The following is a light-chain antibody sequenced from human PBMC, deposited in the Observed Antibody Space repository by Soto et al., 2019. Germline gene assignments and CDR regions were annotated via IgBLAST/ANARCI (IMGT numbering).Light chain of an antibody. CDR3: SSYTRSNTLVI. CDR1: SSDVGAYNY. CDR2: EVS. V-gene: IGLV2-14*01. Sequence: QSALTQPASVSGSPGQSITISCTGTSSDVGAYNYVSWYQQHPGKAPKLMIYEVSNRPSGVSNRFSGSKFGNTASMTISGLHAEDEADYYCSSYTRSNTLVIFGGGTKVTVL. J-gene: IGLJ2*01.